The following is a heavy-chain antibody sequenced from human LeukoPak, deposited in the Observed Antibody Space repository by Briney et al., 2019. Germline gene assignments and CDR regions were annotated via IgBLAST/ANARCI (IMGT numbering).Heavy chain of an antibody. Sequence: PGRSLRLSCAASGLTFTTFGIHWVRQAPGKGLEWVAAISPDGKIEYYTDSVKGRFTVSRDNSKNMIYLQMNSLRGEDSAVYFCAKINNDGDYWGQGALVTVSS. J-gene: IGHJ4*02. V-gene: IGHV3-30*18. CDR3: AKINNDGDY. CDR2: ISPDGKIE. CDR1: GLTFTTFG. D-gene: IGHD1/OR15-1a*01.